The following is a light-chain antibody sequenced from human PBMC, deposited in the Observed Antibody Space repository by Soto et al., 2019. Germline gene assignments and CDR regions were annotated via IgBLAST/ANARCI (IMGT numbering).Light chain of an antibody. Sequence: DIQMTQYPSTLSAAVGDRVTITCRASQSVLRWLAWYQQKPGRAPKLLIYDASSLESGVPSRFSGSGSGTEFTLTISSLQPDDFATYYCQHYDRSSPLPFGPGTKVEI. J-gene: IGKJ3*01. V-gene: IGKV1-5*01. CDR3: QHYDRSSPLP. CDR1: QSVLRW. CDR2: DAS.